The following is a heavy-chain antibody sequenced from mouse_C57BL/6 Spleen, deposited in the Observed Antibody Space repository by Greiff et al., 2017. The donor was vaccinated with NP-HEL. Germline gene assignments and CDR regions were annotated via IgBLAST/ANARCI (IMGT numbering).Heavy chain of an antibody. CDR2: ISDGGSYT. J-gene: IGHJ3*01. Sequence: EVKLVESGGGLVKPGGSLKLSCAASGFTFSSYAMSWVRQTPEKRLEWVATISDGGSYTYYPDNVKGRFTITRDNAKNNRYLQMSDLKSEDTAMDYCARDRGDLWLAYWGQGTLVTVSA. CDR1: GFTFSSYA. CDR3: ARDRGDLWLAY. V-gene: IGHV5-4*01.